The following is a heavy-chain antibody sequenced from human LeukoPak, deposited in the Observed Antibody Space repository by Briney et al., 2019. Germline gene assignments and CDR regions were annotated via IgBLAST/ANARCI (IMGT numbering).Heavy chain of an antibody. CDR1: GLTLVKAW. D-gene: IGHD3-9*01. V-gene: IGHV3-15*01. CDR2: IKSKTDGGTT. CDR3: TTVPTGPGSY. J-gene: IGHJ4*02. Sequence: GGSLDLSCEASGLTLVKAWLSWSGRAQGKGLDWVGRIKSKTDGGTTDYAAPVKGRFTISRDDSKNTLYLQMNSLKTEDTAVYYCTTVPTGPGSYWGQGTLVTVSS.